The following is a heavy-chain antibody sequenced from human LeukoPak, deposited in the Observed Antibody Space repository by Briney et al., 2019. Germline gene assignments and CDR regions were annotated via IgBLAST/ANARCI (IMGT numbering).Heavy chain of an antibody. V-gene: IGHV4-61*05. Sequence: SETLSLTCTVSGGSISSSSYYWSWIRQPPGKGLEWIGYIYASGSTNYNPSLKSRVTISVDTSKNQFSLKLNSVTAADTAVYYCARLINRFGGRWEPVFDYWGQGTLVTVSS. CDR3: ARLINRFGGRWEPVFDY. CDR1: GGSISSSSYY. CDR2: IYASGST. D-gene: IGHD1-26*01. J-gene: IGHJ4*02.